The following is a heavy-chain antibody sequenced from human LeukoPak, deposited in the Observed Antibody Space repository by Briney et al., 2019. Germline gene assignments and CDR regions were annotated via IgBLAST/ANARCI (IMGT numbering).Heavy chain of an antibody. D-gene: IGHD3-22*01. CDR1: GFTFSSYG. CDR2: ISYDGSNK. J-gene: IGHJ4*02. Sequence: GGSLRLSCAASGFTFSSYGMHWVRQAPGKGLEWVAVISYDGSNKYYADSVKGRFTISRDNSKNTLYLQMNSLRAEDTAVYYCAKEFYYYDSSGYYDYWGQGTLVTVSS. CDR3: AKEFYYYDSSGYYDY. V-gene: IGHV3-30*18.